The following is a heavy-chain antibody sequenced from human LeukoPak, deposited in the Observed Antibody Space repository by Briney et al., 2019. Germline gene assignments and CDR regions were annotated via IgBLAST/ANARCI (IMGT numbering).Heavy chain of an antibody. J-gene: IGHJ4*02. CDR1: GFTVSTNY. V-gene: IGHV3-23*01. CDR3: AKDRGTYYYDSSGLVDY. CDR2: ISGSGGST. D-gene: IGHD3-22*01. Sequence: PGGSLRLSCAATGFTVSTNYMSWVRQAPGKWREWVSAISGSGGSTYYADSVKGRFTISRDNSKNTLYLQMDGLRAEDTAVYYCAKDRGTYYYDSSGLVDYWGQGTLVTVSS.